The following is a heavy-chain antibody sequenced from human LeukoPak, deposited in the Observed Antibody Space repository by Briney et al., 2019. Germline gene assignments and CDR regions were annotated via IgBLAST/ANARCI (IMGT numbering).Heavy chain of an antibody. CDR3: AKDRLGSSGWYGLLSY. CDR1: GFTFSSYA. Sequence: GGSLRLSRAASGFTFSSYAMSWVRQAPGKGLEWVSAISGSGGSTYYAESVKGRFTISRDNSKNTLYLQMNSLRAEDTAVYYCAKDRLGSSGWYGLLSYWGQGTLVTVSS. J-gene: IGHJ4*02. D-gene: IGHD6-19*01. V-gene: IGHV3-23*01. CDR2: ISGSGGST.